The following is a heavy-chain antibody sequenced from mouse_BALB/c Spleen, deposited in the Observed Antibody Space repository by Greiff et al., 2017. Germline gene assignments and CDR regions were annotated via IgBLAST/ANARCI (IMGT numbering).Heavy chain of an antibody. CDR1: GFSLTSYC. V-gene: IGHV2-2*02. CDR2: IWSGGST. J-gene: IGHJ3*01. Sequence: QVQLQQSGPGLVQPSQCLSITCTVSGFSLTSYCVHWVRQSPGKGLEWLGVIWSGGSTDYNAAFISRLSISMDNSKSQVFFKMNSLQANDTAIYDCARKGGYCEGGFAYWGQGTLVTVSA. CDR3: ARKGGYCEGGFAY. D-gene: IGHD2-3*01.